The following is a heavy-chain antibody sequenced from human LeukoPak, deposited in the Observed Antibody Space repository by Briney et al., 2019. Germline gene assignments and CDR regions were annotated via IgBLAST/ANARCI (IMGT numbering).Heavy chain of an antibody. Sequence: SETLSLTCTVSGGSITSSSYDWGWIRQPPGKGLEWIGSIYQSGTTYYNPSLKSRVTISVDTSKNQFTLKLSSMTAADTAVYYCARPHRSGGYYASSGMCVWGNVITVTFSS. CDR1: GGSITSSSYD. J-gene: IGHJ6*04. CDR3: ARPHRSGGYYASSGMCV. CDR2: IYQSGTT. V-gene: IGHV4-39*01. D-gene: IGHD3-10*01.